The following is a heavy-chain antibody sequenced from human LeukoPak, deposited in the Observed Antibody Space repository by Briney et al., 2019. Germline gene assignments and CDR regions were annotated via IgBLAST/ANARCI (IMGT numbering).Heavy chain of an antibody. CDR1: GGSVSSGSYY. Sequence: PSETLSLTCTVSGGSVSSGSYYWRWIRQPPGKGLEWIGYIYYSGSTNYNPSLKSRVTISVDTSKNQFSLKLSSVTAADTAVYYCASGWELLFDYWGQGTLVTVPS. J-gene: IGHJ4*02. V-gene: IGHV4-61*01. D-gene: IGHD1-26*01. CDR3: ASGWELLFDY. CDR2: IYYSGST.